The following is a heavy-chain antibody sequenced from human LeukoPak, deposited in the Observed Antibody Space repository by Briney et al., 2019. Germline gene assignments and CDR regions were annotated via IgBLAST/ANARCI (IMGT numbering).Heavy chain of an antibody. V-gene: IGHV3-9*01. Sequence: GGSLRLSCAASGFTLDDYAMHWVRQAPGKGLERVSGISWNSGSIGYADSVKGRFTISRDNAKNSLYLQMNSLRAEDTALYYCAKGTLLGYCSGGSCYFDYWGQGTLVTVSS. CDR3: AKGTLLGYCSGGSCYFDY. D-gene: IGHD2-15*01. CDR1: GFTLDDYA. CDR2: ISWNSGSI. J-gene: IGHJ4*02.